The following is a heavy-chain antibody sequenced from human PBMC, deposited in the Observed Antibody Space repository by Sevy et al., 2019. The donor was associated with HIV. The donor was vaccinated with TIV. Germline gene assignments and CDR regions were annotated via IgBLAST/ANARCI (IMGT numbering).Heavy chain of an antibody. Sequence: SETLSLTCTVSGVSISGGAYYWGWIRQPPGKGVGWIGSISYTGSTYYNPSLKSRVTISVDTSKNEFSLTLTSLTAAGRAVYYCARRGDNNWFDPWGQGTLVTVSS. CDR1: GVSISGGAYY. D-gene: IGHD2-15*01. CDR2: ISYTGST. CDR3: ARRGDNNWFDP. V-gene: IGHV4-39*01. J-gene: IGHJ5*02.